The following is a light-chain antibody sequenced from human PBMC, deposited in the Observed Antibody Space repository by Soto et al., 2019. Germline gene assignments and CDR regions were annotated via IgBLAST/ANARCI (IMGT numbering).Light chain of an antibody. J-gene: IGLJ3*02. CDR3: TSYVGNDIWV. CDR2: EVT. CDR1: SSDVGAYKY. Sequence: QSVLTQPPSASGSPGQSVTISCTGTSSDVGAYKYVSWYQQYPGKAPKLMIYEVTKRPSGVPDLFSGSKSGNTASLTVSWLHAEYEADYYCTSYVGNDIWVFGGGTKVTVL. V-gene: IGLV2-8*01.